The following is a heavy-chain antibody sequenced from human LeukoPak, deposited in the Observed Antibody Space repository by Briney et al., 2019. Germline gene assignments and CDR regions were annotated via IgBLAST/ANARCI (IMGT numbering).Heavy chain of an antibody. J-gene: IGHJ4*01. D-gene: IGHD4-23*01. Sequence: RSGGSLRLSCAASGFTFSNHWMHWVRHVPGKGLVWVSRTDGGASSTSYADAVKGRFSISRDNGKSTLYLQMNSLRVEDTAVYYCARGPGSTGGAYVGDYWGHGTLVTVSS. V-gene: IGHV3-74*01. CDR3: ARGPGSTGGAYVGDY. CDR2: TDGGASST. CDR1: GFTFSNHW.